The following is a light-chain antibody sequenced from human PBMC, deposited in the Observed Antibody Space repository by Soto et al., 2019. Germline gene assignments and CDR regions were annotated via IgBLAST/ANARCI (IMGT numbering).Light chain of an antibody. Sequence: EIVMTQSPATLSVSPGERATLSCRASQSVGSNLAWYQQKPGQAPRLLMYGASTRATGVTATFSGSGYGAEFTLTISSLQSEDFAVYYCQQYNNRPPWTFGQGTKVEIE. CDR1: QSVGSN. CDR3: QQYNNRPPWT. J-gene: IGKJ1*01. CDR2: GAS. V-gene: IGKV3-15*01.